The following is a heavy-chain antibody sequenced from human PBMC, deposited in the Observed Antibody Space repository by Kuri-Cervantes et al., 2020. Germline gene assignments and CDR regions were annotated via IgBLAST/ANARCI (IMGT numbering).Heavy chain of an antibody. CDR2: IYYSGST. CDR3: ARANGDYYFDY. Sequence: SETLSLTCTVSGGSISSYYWSWIRQPPGKGLEWIGYIYYSGSTKYNPSLKSRVTISVDTSKNQFSLKVNSVTAADTAVYYCARANGDYYFDYWGQGTLVTVSS. V-gene: IGHV4-59*08. J-gene: IGHJ4*02. D-gene: IGHD4-17*01. CDR1: GGSISSYY.